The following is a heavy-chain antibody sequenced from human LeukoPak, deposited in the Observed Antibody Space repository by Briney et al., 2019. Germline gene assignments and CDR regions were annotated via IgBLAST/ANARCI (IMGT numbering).Heavy chain of an antibody. J-gene: IGHJ3*02. CDR2: IWYDGSNK. D-gene: IGHD5-18*01. Sequence: PGGSLRLSCAASGFTFSSYGMHWVRQAPGKGLEWVAVIWYDGSNKYYADSVKGRFTISRDNSKNTLYLQMNSLRAEDTAVYYCAREAGYSYGPGDAFDIWGQGTMVTVSS. V-gene: IGHV3-33*01. CDR3: AREAGYSYGPGDAFDI. CDR1: GFTFSSYG.